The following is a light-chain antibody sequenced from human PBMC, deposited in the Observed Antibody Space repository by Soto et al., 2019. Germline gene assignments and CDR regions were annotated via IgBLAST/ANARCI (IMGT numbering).Light chain of an antibody. CDR1: QSVSNNY. CDR3: QHYGGSSPRCT. Sequence: EIVLTQSPGTLSLSPGERATLACRASQSVSNNYLAWYQQKPGQATRLLIHGASNRATGIPDRFSGSGSGTDFTLTISRLEPEDFAIDYCQHYGGSSPRCTFGPGTKVDI. J-gene: IGKJ3*01. V-gene: IGKV3-20*01. CDR2: GAS.